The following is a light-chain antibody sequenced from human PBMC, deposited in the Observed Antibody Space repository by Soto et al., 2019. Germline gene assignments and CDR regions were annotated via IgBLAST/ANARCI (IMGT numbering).Light chain of an antibody. J-gene: IGKJ1*01. CDR2: GAS. CDR3: QQYGTSPDWERSS. CDR1: QSISSSN. V-gene: IGKV3-20*01. Sequence: EIVLTQSPGTLSLSPGERATLSCRASQSISSSNLAWYQQKPGRAPRLLIYGASSRATGIPDRFSGDGSGTDFTLTISRLEPEDFAVYYCQQYGTSPDWERSSFGQGTKVDIK.